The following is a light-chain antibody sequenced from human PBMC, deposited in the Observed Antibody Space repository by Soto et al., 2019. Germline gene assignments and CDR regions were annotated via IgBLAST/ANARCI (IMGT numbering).Light chain of an antibody. V-gene: IGKV3-15*01. CDR3: QQYHNWPPIT. J-gene: IGKJ5*01. CDR2: GSS. Sequence: EIVMTQSPDTLFVSLGEGATLSCRASQSVSSHLAWYQHKPGQAPRLLIYGSSTRASGIPARFSGSGSETDFTLTISSLQSDDSAVYYCQQYHNWPPITFGQGTRLEIK. CDR1: QSVSSH.